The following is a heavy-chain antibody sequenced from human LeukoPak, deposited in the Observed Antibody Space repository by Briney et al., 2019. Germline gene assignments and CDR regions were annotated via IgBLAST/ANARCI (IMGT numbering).Heavy chain of an antibody. CDR1: GFTFTGYY. Sequence: ASVKVSCKASGFTFTGYYIHWVRQAPGQGLEWMGWINANNGDTNYAQKFRGWVTMTRDTSLSTAYMELYRLRSDDTAVYYCARDHVRLPDTVTLGMDVWGQGTTVTVSS. V-gene: IGHV1-2*04. CDR2: INANNGDT. CDR3: ARDHVRLPDTVTLGMDV. D-gene: IGHD4-17*01. J-gene: IGHJ6*02.